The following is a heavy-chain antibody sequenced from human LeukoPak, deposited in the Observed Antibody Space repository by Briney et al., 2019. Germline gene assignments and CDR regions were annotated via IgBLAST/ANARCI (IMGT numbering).Heavy chain of an antibody. CDR3: ARAPSVAWQWLLSQRNWFDP. CDR2: MNPNSGNT. D-gene: IGHD6-19*01. Sequence: GASVKVSCKASGYTFTSYDINWVRQATGQGLEWMGWMNPNSGNTGYAQKFQGRVTMTRNTSISTAYMELSSLRSEDTAVYYCARAPSVAWQWLLSQRNWFDPWGQGTLVTVSS. J-gene: IGHJ5*02. V-gene: IGHV1-8*01. CDR1: GYTFTSYD.